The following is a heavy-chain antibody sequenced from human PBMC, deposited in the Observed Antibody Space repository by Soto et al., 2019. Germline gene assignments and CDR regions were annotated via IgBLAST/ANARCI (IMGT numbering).Heavy chain of an antibody. CDR3: SRRAPEGFDP. J-gene: IGHJ5*02. CDR1: GGSLSSSPYS. V-gene: IGHV4-39*01. CDR2: INYSGNT. Sequence: SETLSLTCTVSGGSLSSSPYSGCWIRRPPGKGLEFIGSINYSGNTYYSPSLKSRVTLSVDTSKNQFSLKVTSVTATDTGLYYCSRRAPEGFDPWGQGTLVTVSS.